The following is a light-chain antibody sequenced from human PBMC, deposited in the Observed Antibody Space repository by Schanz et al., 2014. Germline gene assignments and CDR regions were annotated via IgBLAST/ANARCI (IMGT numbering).Light chain of an antibody. CDR3: QQSHDGVWT. V-gene: IGKV3-20*01. CDR1: ESITSSN. Sequence: EIVLAQSPGTLSLSPGERATLSCRATESITSSNLAWYQQKPGQAPRLLIYGASSRATGIPDRFSGSGSGTDFTLTIGRLEPEDFATYFCQQSHDGVWTFGQGTTVEIK. J-gene: IGKJ1*01. CDR2: GAS.